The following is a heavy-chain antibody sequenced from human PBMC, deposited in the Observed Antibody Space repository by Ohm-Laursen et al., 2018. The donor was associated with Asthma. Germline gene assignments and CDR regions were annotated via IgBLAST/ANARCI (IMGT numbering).Heavy chain of an antibody. CDR2: ISYDGSNK. Sequence: LRLSCSASGFTFSSYGMHWVRQAPGKGLEWVALISYDGSNKYYVDYVKGRFTISRDNSKNTLYLQMNSLRPEDTAVYYCAKDLESESDILTGYYYYYGMDVWGQGTTVTVSS. CDR1: GFTFSSYG. CDR3: AKDLESESDILTGYYYYYGMDV. J-gene: IGHJ6*02. V-gene: IGHV3-30*18. D-gene: IGHD3-9*01.